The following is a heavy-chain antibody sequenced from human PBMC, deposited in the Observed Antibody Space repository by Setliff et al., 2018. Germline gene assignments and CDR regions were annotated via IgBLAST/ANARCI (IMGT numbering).Heavy chain of an antibody. J-gene: IGHJ4*02. CDR1: GGSISDYY. Sequence: PSETLSLTCTVSGGSISDYYWSWIRQAPGKGLEWIGYIYYGGSTNYNPSLNSRVAISVDTSENQFSLKLGSVTAADTAVYYCVKDQDSRQKLFVWGQGTLVTVSS. CDR2: IYYGGST. D-gene: IGHD3-22*01. CDR3: VKDQDSRQKLFV. V-gene: IGHV4-59*01.